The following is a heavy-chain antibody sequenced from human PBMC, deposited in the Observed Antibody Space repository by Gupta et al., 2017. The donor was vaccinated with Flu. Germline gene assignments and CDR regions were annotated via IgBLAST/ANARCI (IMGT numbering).Heavy chain of an antibody. CDR1: GVTFSSYS. V-gene: IGHV3-21*01. CDR2: IISSSSYI. D-gene: IGHD2-21*01. CDR3: ARAWGGDYWYFDL. Sequence: QLVESGGGLVKPGGSLRLPGAASGVTFSSYSMNWVRQAPGKGLGWVSSIISSSSYIYYADSVKGRFTISRDNAKNSLYLQMNSLRAEDTAVYYCARAWGGDYWYFDLWGRGTLVTVSS. J-gene: IGHJ2*01.